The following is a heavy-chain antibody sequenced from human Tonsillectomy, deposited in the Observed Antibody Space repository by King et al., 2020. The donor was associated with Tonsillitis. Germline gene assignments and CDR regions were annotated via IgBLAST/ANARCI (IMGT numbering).Heavy chain of an antibody. J-gene: IGHJ4*02. CDR1: GGCFSGYY. D-gene: IGHD2-15*01. V-gene: IGHV4-34*01. Sequence: QVQLQQWGAGLLKPSETLSLTCAVYGGCFSGYYWSWIRQPPGKGLEWIGEINHSGSTNYNPSLKSRVTISVDTSKNQFSLKLRSVTAADTAIYYCARRGGSYYWGQGTLVTVSS. CDR3: ARRGGSYY. CDR2: INHSGST.